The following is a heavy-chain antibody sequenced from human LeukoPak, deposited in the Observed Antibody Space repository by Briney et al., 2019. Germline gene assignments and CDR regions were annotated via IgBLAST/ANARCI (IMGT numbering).Heavy chain of an antibody. CDR1: GGSISSYY. CDR3: ARHTGRFVVVQAAILGWFDP. J-gene: IGHJ5*02. V-gene: IGHV4-59*08. Sequence: SETLSLTCTVSGGSISSYYWSWIRQPPGKGLEWIGYIYYSGSTNYNPSLKSRVTISVDTSKNQFSLKLSSVTAADTAVYYCARHTGRFVVVQAAILGWFDPWGQGTLVTVSS. CDR2: IYYSGST. D-gene: IGHD2-2*01.